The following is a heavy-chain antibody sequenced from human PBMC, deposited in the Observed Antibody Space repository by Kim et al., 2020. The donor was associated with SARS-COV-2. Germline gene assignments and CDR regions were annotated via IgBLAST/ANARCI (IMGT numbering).Heavy chain of an antibody. CDR2: IIPIFGTA. CDR1: GGTFSSYA. V-gene: IGHV1-69*13. CDR3: ARERKDDFWSGYYYYYYYYGMDV. Sequence: SVKVSCKASGGTFSSYAISWVRQAPGQGLEWMGGIIPIFGTANYAQKFQGRVTITADESTSTAYMELSSLRSEDTAVYYCARERKDDFWSGYYYYYYYYGMDVWGQGTTVTVSS. D-gene: IGHD3-3*01. J-gene: IGHJ6*02.